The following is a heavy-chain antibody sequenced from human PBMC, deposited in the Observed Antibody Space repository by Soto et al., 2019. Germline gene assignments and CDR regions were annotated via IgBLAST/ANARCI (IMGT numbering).Heavy chain of an antibody. V-gene: IGHV6-1*01. CDR3: ARANSSGWFTYYYYGMDV. D-gene: IGHD6-19*01. J-gene: IGHJ6*02. Sequence: WRTLSRTCAISGGRVSSKSAAWNWIRQSPSRGLEWLGRTYYRSKWYNDYAVSVKSRITINPDTSKNQFSLQLNSVTPEDTAVYYCARANSSGWFTYYYYGMDVWGQGTTVTVSS. CDR2: TYYRSKWYN. CDR1: GGRVSSKSAA.